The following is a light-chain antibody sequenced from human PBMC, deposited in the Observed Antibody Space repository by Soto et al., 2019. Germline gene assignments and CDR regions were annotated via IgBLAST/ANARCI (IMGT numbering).Light chain of an antibody. V-gene: IGKV3-20*01. J-gene: IGKJ4*01. Sequence: EIVLTQSPGTLSLSPGERATLSCRASQSVSSSYLAWYQQKPGQAPRLLIYGASSRATGIPDRISGSGSGTDFTLTISRLEPKDLAVYYCQQYGSSPLTFGGGTKVEIK. CDR3: QQYGSSPLT. CDR2: GAS. CDR1: QSVSSSY.